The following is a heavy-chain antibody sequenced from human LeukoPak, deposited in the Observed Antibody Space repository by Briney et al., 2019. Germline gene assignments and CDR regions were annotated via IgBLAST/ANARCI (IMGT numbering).Heavy chain of an antibody. CDR3: ARDDVAAAGYFDY. CDR2: ISSSSSYI. V-gene: IGHV3-21*01. D-gene: IGHD6-13*01. J-gene: IGHJ4*02. Sequence: SGGSLRLSCAASRFTFSSYSMNWVRQAPGKGLEWVSYISSSSSYIYYADSVKGRFTISRDNAKNSLYLQMNSLRAEDTAVYYCARDDVAAAGYFDYWGQGTLVTVSS. CDR1: RFTFSSYS.